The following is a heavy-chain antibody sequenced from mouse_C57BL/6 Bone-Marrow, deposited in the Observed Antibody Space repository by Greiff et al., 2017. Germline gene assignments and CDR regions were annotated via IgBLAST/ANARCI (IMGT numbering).Heavy chain of an antibody. D-gene: IGHD2-1*01. CDR2: IWWDDDK. CDR3: ARIDPYGNHGAMDY. CDR1: GFSLSTFGMG. V-gene: IGHV8-8*01. Sequence: QVTLKESGPGILQPSQTLSLTCSFSGFSLSTFGMGVGWIRQPSGKGLEWLAHIWWDDDKYYNPALKSRLTISKDTSKNLVFLKIANVNTADTATYYCARIDPYGNHGAMDYWGQGTSVTVSS. J-gene: IGHJ4*01.